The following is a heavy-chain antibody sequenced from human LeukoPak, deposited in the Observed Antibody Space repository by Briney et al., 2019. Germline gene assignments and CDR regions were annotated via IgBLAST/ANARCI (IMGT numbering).Heavy chain of an antibody. V-gene: IGHV3-30-3*01. CDR1: GFTFSSYA. CDR2: ISYDGSNK. CDR3: ARENIAAAAPDY. J-gene: IGHJ4*02. D-gene: IGHD6-13*01. Sequence: GRSLRLSCAASGFTFSSYAMHWVRQAPGKELEWVAVISYDGSNKYYADSVKGRFTISRDNSKNTLYLQMNSLRAEDTAVYYCARENIAAAAPDYWGQGTLVTVSS.